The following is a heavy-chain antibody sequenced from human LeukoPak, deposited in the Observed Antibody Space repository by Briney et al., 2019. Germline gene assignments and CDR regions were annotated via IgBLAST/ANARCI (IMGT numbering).Heavy chain of an antibody. CDR3: ARPSYDFWSGYHNYYYYYYMDV. CDR1: GGTFSSYA. D-gene: IGHD3-3*01. V-gene: IGHV1-69*13. J-gene: IGHJ6*03. Sequence: ASVKVSCKASGGTFSSYAISWVRQAPGQGLEWMGGIIPIFGTANYAQKFQGRVTITADESTSTAYMELSSLRSEDTAVYYCARPSYDFWSGYHNYYYYYYMDVWGKGTTVTVSS. CDR2: IIPIFGTA.